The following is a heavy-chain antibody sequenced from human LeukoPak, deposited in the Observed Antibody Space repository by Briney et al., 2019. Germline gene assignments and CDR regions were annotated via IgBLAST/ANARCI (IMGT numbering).Heavy chain of an antibody. D-gene: IGHD3-10*01. CDR3: AKDAPGRRYWYFDL. V-gene: IGHV3-23*01. CDR1: GFTFNSYA. CDR2: IYVSDGST. J-gene: IGHJ2*01. Sequence: GGSLRLSCAASGFTFNSYAMSWVRQAPGKGLEWVSAIYVSDGSTYYADSVKGRFTISRDNSKNTLYLQMNSLRAEDTAVYYCAKDAPGRRYWYFDLWGRGTLVTVSS.